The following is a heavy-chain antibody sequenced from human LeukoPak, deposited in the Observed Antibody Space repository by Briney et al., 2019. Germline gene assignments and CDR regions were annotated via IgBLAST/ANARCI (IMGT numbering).Heavy chain of an antibody. CDR3: AKEDAAIDY. D-gene: IGHD6-25*01. CDR2: ISWNSGSI. V-gene: IGHV3-9*01. J-gene: IGHJ4*02. CDR1: GFTFDDYA. Sequence: PGRSLRLSCAASGFTFDDYAMHWVRQAPGKGLGWVSGISWNSGSIGYADSVKGRFTISRDNAKNSLYLQMNSLRAEDTALYYCAKEDAAIDYWGQGTLVTVSS.